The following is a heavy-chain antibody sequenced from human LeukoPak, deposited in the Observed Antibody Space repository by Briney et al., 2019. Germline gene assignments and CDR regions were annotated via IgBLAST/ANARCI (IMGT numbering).Heavy chain of an antibody. CDR2: IYYSGST. CDR3: ARLEISGYSSSSPPIDY. V-gene: IGHV4-39*01. D-gene: IGHD6-6*01. CDR1: GGSISSSSYY. J-gene: IGHJ4*02. Sequence: SETLSLTCTVSGGSISSSSYYWGCIRQPPGKGLEWIGSIYYSGSTYYNPSLKSRVTISVDTSKNQFSLKLSSVTAADTAVYYCARLEISGYSSSSPPIDYWGQGTLVTVSS.